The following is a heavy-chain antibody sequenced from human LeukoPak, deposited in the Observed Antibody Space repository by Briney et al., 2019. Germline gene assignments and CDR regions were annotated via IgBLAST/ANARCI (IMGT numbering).Heavy chain of an antibody. Sequence: ASVKVSCKASGYTFTSYGISWVRQAPGQGLEWMGWISAYNGNTNYAQKLQGRVTMTTDTSTSTAYMELRSLRSDDTAVYYCANTDKGQWHPSYWFDPWGQGTLVTVSS. V-gene: IGHV1-18*01. D-gene: IGHD6-19*01. CDR3: ANTDKGQWHPSYWFDP. CDR1: GYTFTSYG. CDR2: ISAYNGNT. J-gene: IGHJ5*02.